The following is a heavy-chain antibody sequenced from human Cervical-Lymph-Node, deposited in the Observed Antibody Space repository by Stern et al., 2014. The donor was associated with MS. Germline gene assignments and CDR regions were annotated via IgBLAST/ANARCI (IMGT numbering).Heavy chain of an antibody. CDR3: ARAPRKSYDGMDV. CDR2: IGTSGDT. J-gene: IGHJ6*02. V-gene: IGHV3-13*01. Sequence: VQLVQSGGGLMKPGGSLRLSCEASGCAFSRFDIRWVRQVAGKGLEWVSSIGTSGDTYYPDSVKGRFTISRENAKNSVYLQMNSLRAGDTAVYFCARAPRKSYDGMDVWGQGTTVIVSS. D-gene: IGHD1-14*01. CDR1: GCAFSRFD.